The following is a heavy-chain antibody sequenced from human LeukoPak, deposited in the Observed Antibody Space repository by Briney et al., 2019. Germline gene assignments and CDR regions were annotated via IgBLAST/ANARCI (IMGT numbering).Heavy chain of an antibody. D-gene: IGHD3-22*01. CDR2: INHSGST. Sequence: PSETLSLTCAVYGGSFSGYYWSWIRQPPGKGLEWIGEINHSGSTNYNPSLKSRVTISVDTSKNQFSLKLSSVTAADTAVYYCARGRIGPQVVVMSVSAGCFFDYWGQGTLVTVSS. CDR3: ARGRIGPQVVVMSVSAGCFFDY. CDR1: GGSFSGYY. J-gene: IGHJ4*02. V-gene: IGHV4-34*01.